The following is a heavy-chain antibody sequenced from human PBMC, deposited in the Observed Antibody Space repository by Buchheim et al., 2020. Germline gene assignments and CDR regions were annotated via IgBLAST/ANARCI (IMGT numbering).Heavy chain of an antibody. CDR2: ISGSGSTM. CDR3: ARGQFSSYDKYWVDYGMDV. Sequence: EVKLVESGGGLVQPGGSLRLSCAASGFTFSGYEMNWVRQAPGKGLEWVLYISGSGSTMYYADSVKDRFTISRDNAKKTLSLQMNSLRVEDTAIYYCARGQFSSYDKYWVDYGMDVWGQGTT. D-gene: IGHD5-12*01. CDR1: GFTFSGYE. V-gene: IGHV3-48*03. J-gene: IGHJ6*02.